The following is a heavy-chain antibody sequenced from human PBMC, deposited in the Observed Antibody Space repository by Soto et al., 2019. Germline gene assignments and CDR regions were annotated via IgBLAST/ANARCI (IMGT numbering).Heavy chain of an antibody. V-gene: IGHV1-2*02. CDR1: GYTFTGYY. Sequence: GASVKVSCKASGYTFTGYYIHWVRQAPGQGLEWMGWVNPNSGGTNYAQKLQGRVTMTTDTSTSTTYMELRSLRSDDTAVYFCARDRLGATGDYWGQGTLVTVSS. CDR3: ARDRLGATGDY. D-gene: IGHD1-26*01. J-gene: IGHJ4*02. CDR2: VNPNSGGT.